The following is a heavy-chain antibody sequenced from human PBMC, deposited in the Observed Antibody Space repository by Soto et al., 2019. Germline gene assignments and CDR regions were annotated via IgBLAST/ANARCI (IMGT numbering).Heavy chain of an antibody. V-gene: IGHV4-34*01. D-gene: IGHD6-6*01. Sequence: KSSETLSLTCAVYGGSFSGYYWSWIRQPPGKGLEWIGEINHSGSTNYNPSLKSRVTISVDTSKNQFSLKLSSVTAADTAVYYCARALRYSSSSRRIWYFDYWGQGTLVTVSS. CDR3: ARALRYSSSSRRIWYFDY. CDR2: INHSGST. CDR1: GGSFSGYY. J-gene: IGHJ4*02.